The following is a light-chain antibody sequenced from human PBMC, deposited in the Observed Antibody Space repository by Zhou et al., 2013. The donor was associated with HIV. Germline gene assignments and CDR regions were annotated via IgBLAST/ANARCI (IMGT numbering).Light chain of an antibody. J-gene: IGKJ1*01. Sequence: DIQMTQSPSTLSASVGDRVTITCRAGQNINSWLAWYQQKPGKAPKLLISKTSNLESGVPSRFSGSGSGTEFTLTISDLQPDDFGTYYCQHYNTYPWTFGQGTKVEI. CDR1: QNINSW. CDR3: QHYNTYPWT. V-gene: IGKV1-5*03. CDR2: KTS.